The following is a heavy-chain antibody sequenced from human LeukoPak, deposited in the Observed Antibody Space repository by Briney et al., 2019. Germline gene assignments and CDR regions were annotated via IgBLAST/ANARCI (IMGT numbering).Heavy chain of an antibody. CDR2: IWYDGSNK. D-gene: IGHD1-1*01. CDR3: ARTGTTEAFDI. J-gene: IGHJ3*02. Sequence: LSLTCAVYGGSFSGYYWSWIRQPPGKGLEWVAVIWYDGSNKYYADSVKGRFTISRDNSKNTLYPQMNSLRAEDTAVYYCARTGTTEAFDIWGQGTMVTVSS. CDR1: GGSFSGYY. V-gene: IGHV3-33*08.